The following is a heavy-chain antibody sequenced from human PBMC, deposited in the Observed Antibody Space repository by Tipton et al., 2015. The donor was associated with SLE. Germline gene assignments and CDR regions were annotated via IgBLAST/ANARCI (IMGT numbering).Heavy chain of an antibody. CDR1: GYTFTGYY. Sequence: QLVQSGAEVKKPGASVKVSCKASGYTFTGYYMHWVRQAPGQGLEWMGWINPNSGDTNYAQKFQGRVIMTRDTSISTAYMELSRLRSDDTAVYYCARVLYYYDSSGYQGGYFQHWGQGTLVTVSS. CDR2: INPNSGDT. CDR3: ARVLYYYDSSGYQGGYFQH. V-gene: IGHV1-2*02. J-gene: IGHJ1*01. D-gene: IGHD3-22*01.